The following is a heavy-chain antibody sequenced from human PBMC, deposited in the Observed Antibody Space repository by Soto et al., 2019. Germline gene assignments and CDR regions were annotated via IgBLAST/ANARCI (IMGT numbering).Heavy chain of an antibody. D-gene: IGHD2-15*01. Sequence: QVQLVESGGGVVQPGRSLRLSCAASGFTFSSYGMHWVRQAPGKGLQRAAVISHDGSNKYYADSVKGRLTISRDNSKNALHVQMNKLRGHDSGVYYCAKDGGSGWDWLLGGEVSYIWGQGTMVTVSS. V-gene: IGHV3-30*18. CDR1: GFTFSSYG. J-gene: IGHJ3*02. CDR2: ISHDGSNK. CDR3: AKDGGSGWDWLLGGEVSYI.